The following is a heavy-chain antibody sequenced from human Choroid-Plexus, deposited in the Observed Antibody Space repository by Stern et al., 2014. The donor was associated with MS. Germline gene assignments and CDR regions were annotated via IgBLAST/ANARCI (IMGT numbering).Heavy chain of an antibody. J-gene: IGHJ5*02. Sequence: VQLVESGGGVVQPGRPLRLSCVASGFTFGSCAMHWVRQAPGKGLEGGAEVSNDERNKYYADSVKGRFTISRDNSQNTLYMQMSSLRPEDTAVYYCAKDRQYLTYFFDHWGQGSLVTVSS. CDR1: GFTFGSCA. V-gene: IGHV3-30*18. CDR3: AKDRQYLTYFFDH. CDR2: VSNDERNK. D-gene: IGHD2/OR15-2a*01.